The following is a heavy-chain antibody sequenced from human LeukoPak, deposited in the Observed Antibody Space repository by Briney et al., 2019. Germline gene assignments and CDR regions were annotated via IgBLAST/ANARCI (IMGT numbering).Heavy chain of an antibody. V-gene: IGHV4-31*03. CDR2: IYYSGTT. J-gene: IGHJ4*02. D-gene: IGHD2-15*01. CDR1: GGSISRGGYH. Sequence: SETLSLTCNVSGGSISRGGYHWSWIRQHPGTGLEWIGHIYYSGTTYYNPSLKRRVTISIDTSKKQFSLKLSSVTAADTAVYYCARVYCSGGSCYVDYWGQGTLVTVSS. CDR3: ARVYCSGGSCYVDY.